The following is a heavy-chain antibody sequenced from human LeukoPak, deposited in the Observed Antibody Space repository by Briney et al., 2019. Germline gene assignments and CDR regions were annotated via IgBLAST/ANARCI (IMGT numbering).Heavy chain of an antibody. CDR2: ITWNSGSV. Sequence: GGSLRLSCAAPGFTFHDYAMHLVRQVPGKGLEWVSGITWNSGSVLYADSVRGRFTISRDNAKNSLYLQMNSLRPEDMAFYYCAKGLGVASLIVDALDMWGQGTMVTV. CDR3: AKGLGVASLIVDALDM. D-gene: IGHD3/OR15-3a*01. CDR1: GFTFHDYA. J-gene: IGHJ3*02. V-gene: IGHV3-9*03.